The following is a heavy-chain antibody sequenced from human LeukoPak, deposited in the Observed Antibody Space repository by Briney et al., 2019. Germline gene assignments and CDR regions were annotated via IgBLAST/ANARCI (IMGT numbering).Heavy chain of an antibody. Sequence: PSETLSLTCTVSGGSITSSNYYWGWIRQPPGKGLEWIGTMYSSGSTYHNPSLKSRVTMSVDTSKNQFSLRLSSVTAADTAVYYCARPAAPGTFYYYMDVWGKGTTVTASS. J-gene: IGHJ6*03. D-gene: IGHD3-10*01. CDR2: MYSSGST. CDR1: GGSITSSNYY. CDR3: ARPAAPGTFYYYMDV. V-gene: IGHV4-39*01.